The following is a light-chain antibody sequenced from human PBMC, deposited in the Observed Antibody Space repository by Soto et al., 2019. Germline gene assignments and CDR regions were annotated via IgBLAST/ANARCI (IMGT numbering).Light chain of an antibody. CDR3: HQYDNSPLT. Sequence: DIVLTQYPGTLSLSPGESATLSCKASQSVSSRYLGWYQQRPGQAPRLLIYGASSRATGIPDRFSGSGSGTDFTLTISRLEPEDFAVYYCHQYDNSPLTFGGGTKVDIK. V-gene: IGKV3-20*01. CDR2: GAS. J-gene: IGKJ4*01. CDR1: QSVSSRY.